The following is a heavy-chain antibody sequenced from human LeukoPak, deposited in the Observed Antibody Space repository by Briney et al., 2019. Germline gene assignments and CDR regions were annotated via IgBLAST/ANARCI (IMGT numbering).Heavy chain of an antibody. V-gene: IGHV4-39*02. D-gene: IGHD5-24*01. J-gene: IGHJ2*01. CDR2: ISYSGST. CDR1: GASISTYNDY. Sequence: SETLSLTCTVSGASISTYNDYWAWIRQPPGKGLEWIGGISYSGSTYYNPSLESRVTISIDTSKNDFSLQVSSVTAADTAVYYCARRRRDGYNNYWYFDFWGCGTLVTVSS. CDR3: ARRRRDGYNNYWYFDF.